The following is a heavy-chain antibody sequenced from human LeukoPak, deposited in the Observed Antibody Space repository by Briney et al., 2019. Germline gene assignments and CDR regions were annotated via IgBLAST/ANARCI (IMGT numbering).Heavy chain of an antibody. V-gene: IGHV4-61*02. CDR1: GGSVSSGTYY. CDR2: IYTSGST. Sequence: SETLSLTCTVSGGSVSSGTYYWSWIRQPAGKGLEWIGRIYTSGSTNYNPSLKNRVTVSLDTSKNQFSLRLSSVTAADTALYYCARVQLGHYYYYMDVWGKGTTVTVSS. CDR3: ARVQLGHYYYYMDV. J-gene: IGHJ6*03. D-gene: IGHD6-6*01.